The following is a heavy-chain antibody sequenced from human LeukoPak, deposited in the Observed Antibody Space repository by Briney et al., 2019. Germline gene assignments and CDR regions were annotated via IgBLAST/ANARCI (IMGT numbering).Heavy chain of an antibody. Sequence: ASVKVSCKASGYTFTGYYMHWVRRVPGQGLEWVGWINPNSGGTNYAQKFQGRVTMTRDTSISTAYMELSRLRSDDTAVYYCANYDFWSGPRDYWGQGTLVTVSS. CDR1: GYTFTGYY. V-gene: IGHV1-2*02. J-gene: IGHJ4*02. CDR2: INPNSGGT. CDR3: ANYDFWSGPRDY. D-gene: IGHD3-3*01.